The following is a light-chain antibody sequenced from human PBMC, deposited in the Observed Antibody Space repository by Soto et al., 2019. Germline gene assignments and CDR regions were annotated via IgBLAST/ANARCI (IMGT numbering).Light chain of an antibody. CDR3: ISYTGSSTSYV. CDR2: GVS. Sequence: QSALTQPASVSGSPGQSITISCSGTRSDIGSYNYVAWYQQFPGKTPKILIYGVSNRPSGVSSRFSGSKSGNTASLTISGLQGEDEADYYCISYTGSSTSYVFGSGTKLTVL. J-gene: IGLJ1*01. CDR1: RSDIGSYNY. V-gene: IGLV2-14*01.